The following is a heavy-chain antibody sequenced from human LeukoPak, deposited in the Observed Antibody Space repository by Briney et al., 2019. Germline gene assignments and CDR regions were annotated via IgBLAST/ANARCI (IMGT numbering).Heavy chain of an antibody. CDR3: VRDPRDGYGHFDY. V-gene: IGHV3-66*02. J-gene: IGHJ4*02. CDR1: GFTFSGNH. Sequence: PGGSLRLSCVVSGFTFSGNHMNWVRQAPGKGLEWVSVIYSDGDTYCADSVKGRFTISRDNSKNTLYLQMNSLKPEDTAVYYCVRDPRDGYGHFDYWGQGTLVTVSS. CDR2: IYSDGDT. D-gene: IGHD5-24*01.